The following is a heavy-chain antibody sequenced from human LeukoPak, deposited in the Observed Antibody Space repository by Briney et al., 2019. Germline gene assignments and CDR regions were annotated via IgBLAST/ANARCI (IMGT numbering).Heavy chain of an antibody. CDR3: ARARSSTIEAYYMDV. Sequence: GGSLRLSCAASGFTFSSYDMHWVRQATGKGLEWVSAIGTAGDTYYPGSVKGRFTISRENAKSSLYLQMNSLRAGDTAVYYCARARSSTIEAYYMDVWGKGTTVTVSS. CDR1: GFTFSSYD. D-gene: IGHD2-2*01. CDR2: IGTAGDT. J-gene: IGHJ6*03. V-gene: IGHV3-13*01.